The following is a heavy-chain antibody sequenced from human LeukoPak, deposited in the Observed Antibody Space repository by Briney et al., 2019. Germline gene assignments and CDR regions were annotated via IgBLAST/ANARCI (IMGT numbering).Heavy chain of an antibody. CDR2: IYYSGST. CDR3: ARGIVGATASDY. D-gene: IGHD1-26*01. Sequence: PSQTLSLTCAVSGGSISSGGYSWSWIRQPPGKGLEWIGYIYYSGSTNYNPSLKSRVTISVDTSKNQFSLKLSSVTAADTAVYYCARGIVGATASDYWGQGTLVTVSS. J-gene: IGHJ4*02. CDR1: GGSISSGGYS. V-gene: IGHV4-61*08.